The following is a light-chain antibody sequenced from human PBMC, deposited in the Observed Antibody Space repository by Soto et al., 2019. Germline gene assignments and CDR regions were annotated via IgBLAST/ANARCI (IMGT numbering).Light chain of an antibody. J-gene: IGLJ2*01. CDR3: LLSYSAYMR. V-gene: IGLV7-46*01. CDR2: DTN. CDR1: TGAVTSGHY. Sequence: QAVVTQEPSLTVSPGGTVTLTCASSTGAVTSGHYPFWFQQKPGQAPRTLIYDTNAKHSWTPARFSGSLLGGKAALTLSGAQPEDEADYFCLLSYSAYMRFGGGTKLTVL.